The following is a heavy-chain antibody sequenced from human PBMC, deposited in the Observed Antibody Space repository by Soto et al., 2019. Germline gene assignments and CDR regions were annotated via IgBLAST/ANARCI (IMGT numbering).Heavy chain of an antibody. CDR3: AGSGPIPAYDSSGYRKYGFSV. J-gene: IGHJ3*01. V-gene: IGHV3-11*01. D-gene: IGHD3-22*01. Sequence: PGGSLRLSCVASGLTLSDYYMTWIRQAPGWGLEWVAYISSNTKMIFYPDSVKGRFTISRDNAKNALFLEMSGLRVEDTATYYCAGSGPIPAYDSSGYRKYGFSVWGQGTEVTVSS. CDR2: ISSNTKMI. CDR1: GLTLSDYY.